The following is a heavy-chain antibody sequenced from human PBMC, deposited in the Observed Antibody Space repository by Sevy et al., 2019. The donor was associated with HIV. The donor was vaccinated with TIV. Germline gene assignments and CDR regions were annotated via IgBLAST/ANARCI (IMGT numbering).Heavy chain of an antibody. CDR1: GFTFSSYS. CDR2: ISYAGSNK. V-gene: IGHV3-30*03. J-gene: IGHJ6*02. Sequence: GGSLRLSCAASGFTFSSYSMNWVRQAPGKGLEWVAVISYAGSNKYYADSVKGRFTISRDNSKNTLYLQMNSLRAEDTAVYYCARDVAFTTEYSYGMDVWGQGTTVTVSS. D-gene: IGHD4-17*01. CDR3: ARDVAFTTEYSYGMDV.